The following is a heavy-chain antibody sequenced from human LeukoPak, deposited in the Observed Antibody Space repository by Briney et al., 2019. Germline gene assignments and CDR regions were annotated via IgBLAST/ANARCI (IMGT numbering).Heavy chain of an antibody. CDR1: GFTFSNAW. J-gene: IGHJ4*02. V-gene: IGHV3-15*07. D-gene: IGHD5-12*01. Sequence: GGSLRLSCAASGFTFSNAWMNWVRQAPGKGLEWVGRIKNKTDGGTTDYAAPVKGRFTISRDDSKTTMYLQMNSLKTEDTAVYYCTTGLGDWGQGTLVTVSS. CDR3: TTGLGD. CDR2: IKNKTDGGTT.